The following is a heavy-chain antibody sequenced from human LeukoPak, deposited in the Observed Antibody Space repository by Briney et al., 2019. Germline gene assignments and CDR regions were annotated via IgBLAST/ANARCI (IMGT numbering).Heavy chain of an antibody. CDR3: ARDSDSGFQ. D-gene: IGHD3-16*01. Sequence: PSETLSLTCTVSGGSFSFYFWHWIRQPPGEGLDWIGEIDNRGSTQYKPSLRSRGTISIDTSGNHFSLKLTSVTAADTAVYFCARDSDSGFQWGQGMLVTVSS. J-gene: IGHJ4*02. CDR2: IDNRGST. V-gene: IGHV4-34*01. CDR1: GGSFSFYF.